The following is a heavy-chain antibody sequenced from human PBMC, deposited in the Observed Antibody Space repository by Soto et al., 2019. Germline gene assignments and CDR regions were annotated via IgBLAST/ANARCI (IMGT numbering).Heavy chain of an antibody. CDR3: ARQHYYGSGSDEHWFDP. Sequence: QVQLVQSGAEVKKPGSSVKVSCKASGGTFSSYTISWVRQAPGQGLEWMGRIIPILGIANYAQKFQGRVTITADKSTSTAYMELSSLRSEDTAVYYCARQHYYGSGSDEHWFDPWGQGTLVTVSS. CDR1: GGTFSSYT. CDR2: IIPILGIA. V-gene: IGHV1-69*02. D-gene: IGHD3-10*01. J-gene: IGHJ5*02.